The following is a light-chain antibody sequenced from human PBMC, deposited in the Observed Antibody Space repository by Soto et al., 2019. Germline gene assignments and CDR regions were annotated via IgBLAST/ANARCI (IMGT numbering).Light chain of an antibody. CDR1: NSNIGRYS. V-gene: IGLV1-44*01. CDR2: SDD. Sequence: SVLPQPPSRSGTPGQRVTISCSGSNSNIGRYSVNWYQHFPGTAPKILIYSDDERPSGVPVRFSGSKSGTSASLAIGGLQAEDEAEYYCAAWDDKLNGPLFGGGAQLTV. CDR3: AAWDDKLNGPL. J-gene: IGLJ3*02.